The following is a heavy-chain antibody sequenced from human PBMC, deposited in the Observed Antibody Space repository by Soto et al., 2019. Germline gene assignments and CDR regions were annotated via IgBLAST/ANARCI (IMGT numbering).Heavy chain of an antibody. CDR3: ARDAVGISGNWFDP. Sequence: GGSLRLSCAASGFTFSSYSMNWVRQAPGKGLEWVSYISSSSSTIYYADSVKGRFTISRDNAKNSLYLQMNSLRAEDTAVYYCARDAVGISGNWFDPWGQGTLVTVSS. J-gene: IGHJ5*02. CDR2: ISSSSSTI. V-gene: IGHV3-48*01. D-gene: IGHD3-10*01. CDR1: GFTFSSYS.